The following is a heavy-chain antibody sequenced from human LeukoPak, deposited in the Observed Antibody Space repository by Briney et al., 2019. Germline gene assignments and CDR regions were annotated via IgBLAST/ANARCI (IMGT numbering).Heavy chain of an antibody. Sequence: SETLSLTCSVSGGSISSGGYYWSWIRQHPGKGLEWIGYIYYSGSTYYNPSLKSRVTISVDTSKNQFSLKLSSVTAADTAVYYCARDPDYYGSGSYSYFDYWGQGTLVTVSS. CDR1: GGSISSGGYY. D-gene: IGHD3-10*01. CDR2: IYYSGST. CDR3: ARDPDYYGSGSYSYFDY. V-gene: IGHV4-31*03. J-gene: IGHJ4*02.